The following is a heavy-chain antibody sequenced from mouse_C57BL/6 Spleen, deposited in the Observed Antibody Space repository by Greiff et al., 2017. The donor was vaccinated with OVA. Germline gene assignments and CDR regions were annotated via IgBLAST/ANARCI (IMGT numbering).Heavy chain of an antibody. CDR3: ARSNYGSSFDV. CDR1: GYSFTGYY. V-gene: IGHV1-42*01. CDR2: INPSTGGT. Sequence: VQLQQSGPELVKPGASVKISCKASGYSFTGYYMNWVKQSPEKSLEWIGEINPSTGGTTYNQKFKAKATLTVDKSSSTAYMQLKSLTSEDSAVYYCARSNYGSSFDVWGTGTTVTVSS. D-gene: IGHD1-1*01. J-gene: IGHJ1*03.